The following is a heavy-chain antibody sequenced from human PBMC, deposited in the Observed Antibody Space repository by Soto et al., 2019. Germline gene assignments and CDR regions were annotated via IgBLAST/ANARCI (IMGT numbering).Heavy chain of an antibody. CDR1: GGTFSSYA. CDR2: IIPIFGTA. Sequence: ASVKVSCKASGGTFSSYAISWVRQAPGQGLEWMGGIIPIFGTANYAQKFQGRVTITADESTSTAYMELSSLRSEDTAVYYCARDRADYDILTGYSSGYYGMDVWGQGTTVTVSS. CDR3: ARDRADYDILTGYSSGYYGMDV. D-gene: IGHD3-9*01. J-gene: IGHJ6*02. V-gene: IGHV1-69*13.